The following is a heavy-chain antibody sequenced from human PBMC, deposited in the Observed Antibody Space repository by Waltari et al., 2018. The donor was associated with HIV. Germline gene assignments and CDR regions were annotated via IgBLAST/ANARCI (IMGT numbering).Heavy chain of an antibody. J-gene: IGHJ6*02. V-gene: IGHV1-46*03. D-gene: IGHD2-15*01. CDR2: INPSGGST. CDR3: ARSSTVVTKYYGMDV. Sequence: QVQLVQSGAEVKKPGASVKVSCKASGYTFTSYYMHWVRQAPGQGLEWMGIINPSGGSTSYAQKFQGRVTMTRDTSTSTVYMELSSLRSEVTAVYYCARSSTVVTKYYGMDVWGQGTTVTVSS. CDR1: GYTFTSYY.